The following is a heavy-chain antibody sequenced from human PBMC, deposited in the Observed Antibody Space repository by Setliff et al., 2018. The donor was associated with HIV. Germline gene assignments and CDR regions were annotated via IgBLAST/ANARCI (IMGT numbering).Heavy chain of an antibody. CDR1: GFTFSTYA. CDR2: VGAVGGPT. V-gene: IGHV3-23*01. CDR3: ARTGHYYYYYMDV. J-gene: IGHJ6*03. Sequence: PGGSLRLSCAASGFTFSTYAMGWVRQAPGKGLEWVSTVGAVGGPTHYAESVKGRFTISKDNSKNTLYLQINSLRAEDTAVYYCARTGHYYYYYMDVWGKGTTVTVSS.